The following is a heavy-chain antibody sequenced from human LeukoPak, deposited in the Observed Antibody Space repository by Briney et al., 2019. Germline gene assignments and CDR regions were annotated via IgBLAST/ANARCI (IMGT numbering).Heavy chain of an antibody. CDR2: VSGSGGST. Sequence: GGSLRLSCAASGFTFSTHAMSWVRQAPGKGLEWVSAVSGSGGSTYYADSVKGRFTISRDNSKNTLYLQMNSLRAEDTAVYYCAKDVPWYSSSWPLDYWGQGTLVIVSS. V-gene: IGHV3-23*01. CDR1: GFTFSTHA. CDR3: AKDVPWYSSSWPLDY. D-gene: IGHD6-13*01. J-gene: IGHJ4*02.